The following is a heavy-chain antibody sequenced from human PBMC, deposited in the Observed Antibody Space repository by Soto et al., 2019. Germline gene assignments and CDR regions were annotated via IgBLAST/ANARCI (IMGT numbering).Heavy chain of an antibody. CDR3: ASERATISLGAFDI. CDR1: GFGFSIYW. J-gene: IGHJ3*02. D-gene: IGHD5-12*01. Sequence: GGSLRLSCEASGFGFSIYWMHLVSQALGKGLVWVSRTNNDGSATTYADSVRCRFTSFRDNAKNTLFLQMTSLRVEDTAVYYCASERATISLGAFDIWGEGTMVTVSS. CDR2: TNNDGSAT. V-gene: IGHV3-74*01.